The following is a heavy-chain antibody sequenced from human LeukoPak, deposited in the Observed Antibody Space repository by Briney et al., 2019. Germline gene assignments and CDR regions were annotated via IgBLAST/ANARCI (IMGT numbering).Heavy chain of an antibody. D-gene: IGHD3-22*01. CDR2: IYYSGKT. Sequence: KPSETLSLTCTVSGGSIGSYYWSSIRQPPGKGLEWIGYIYYSGKTNYNPSLKSRVTISVDTSKNQFSRKLSSVTAADTAVYYCASGGYYDSSGYYIVQFDYWGQGTLVTVSS. CDR3: ASGGYYDSSGYYIVQFDY. V-gene: IGHV4-59*01. J-gene: IGHJ4*02. CDR1: GGSIGSYY.